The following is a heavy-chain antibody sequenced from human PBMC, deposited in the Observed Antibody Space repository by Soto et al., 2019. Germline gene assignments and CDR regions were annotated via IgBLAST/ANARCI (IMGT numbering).Heavy chain of an antibody. V-gene: IGHV3-33*01. CDR3: ARDSGPDYAPDPIDY. J-gene: IGHJ4*02. CDR1: GFTFSSYG. Sequence: GGSLRLSCAASGFTFSSYGMHWVRQAPGKGLEWVAVIWYDGSNKYYADSVKGRFTISRDNSKNTLYLQMNSLRAEDTAVYYCARDSGPDYAPDPIDYWGQGTLVTVSS. CDR2: IWYDGSNK. D-gene: IGHD3-10*01.